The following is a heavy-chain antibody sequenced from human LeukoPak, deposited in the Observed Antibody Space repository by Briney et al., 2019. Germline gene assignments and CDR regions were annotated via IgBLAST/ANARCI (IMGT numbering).Heavy chain of an antibody. CDR3: ARDNYGMDV. CDR2: ITAYNGNT. V-gene: IGHV1-18*01. CDR1: GYTFPFYG. Sequence: ASVKVSCKASGYTFPFYGITWVRQAPGQGLEWMGWITAYNGNTSYAQKLQGRVTMTTDISTSTAFMELRSLRSDDTAVYYCARDNYGMDVWGQGTTVTVSS. J-gene: IGHJ6*02.